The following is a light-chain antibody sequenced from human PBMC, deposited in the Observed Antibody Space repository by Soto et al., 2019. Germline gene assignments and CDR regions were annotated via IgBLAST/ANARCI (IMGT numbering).Light chain of an antibody. J-gene: IGLJ3*02. CDR1: SSDVGGYNY. V-gene: IGLV2-14*01. CDR3: SSYTDTSPWV. Sequence: QSALTQPASVSGSPGQSITISCTGTSSDVGGYNYVSWYQQHPGKAPKLIMSEVGNRPSGVSNRFSGSKSGNTASLTISGLQAEDEADYYCSSYTDTSPWVFGGGTKLTVL. CDR2: EVG.